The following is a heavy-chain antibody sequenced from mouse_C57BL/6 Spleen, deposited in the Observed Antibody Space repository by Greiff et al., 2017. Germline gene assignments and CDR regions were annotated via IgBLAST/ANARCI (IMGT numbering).Heavy chain of an antibody. CDR2: ISSGSSTI. V-gene: IGHV5-17*01. D-gene: IGHD2-1*01. J-gene: IGHJ1*03. CDR1: GFTFSDYG. Sequence: EVQLQESGGGLVKPGGSLKLSCAASGFTFSDYGMHWVRQAPEKGLEWVAYISSGSSTIYYADTVKGRFTISRDNAKNTLFLQMTSLRSEDTAMYYCARCYGNFYWYFDVWGTGTTVTVSS. CDR3: ARCYGNFYWYFDV.